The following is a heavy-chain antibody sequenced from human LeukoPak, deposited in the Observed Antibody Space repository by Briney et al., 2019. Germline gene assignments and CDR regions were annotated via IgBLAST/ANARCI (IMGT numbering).Heavy chain of an antibody. V-gene: IGHV1-2*02. Sequence: ASVKVSCKASGYTFTGYYMHWVRQAPGQGLEWMGWINPNSGGTNYAQKFQGRVTMTKDTSISTAYMELSRLRSDDTAVCYCARFHSSSSSRSGFDPWGQGTLVTVSS. CDR2: INPNSGGT. CDR1: GYTFTGYY. D-gene: IGHD6-6*01. J-gene: IGHJ5*02. CDR3: ARFHSSSSSRSGFDP.